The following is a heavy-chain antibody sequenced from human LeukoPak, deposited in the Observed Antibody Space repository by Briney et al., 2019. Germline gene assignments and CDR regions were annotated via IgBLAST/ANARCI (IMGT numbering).Heavy chain of an antibody. Sequence: SETLSLTCTVSGGSISSGGYYWSWIRQHPGKGLEWIGYIYYSGSTYYNPSLKSRVTISVDTSKNQFSLKLSSVTAADTAVYYCARSRLVVSGWYDAFDIWGQGTMVTVSS. D-gene: IGHD6-19*01. J-gene: IGHJ3*02. V-gene: IGHV4-31*03. CDR2: IYYSGST. CDR3: ARSRLVVSGWYDAFDI. CDR1: GGSISSGGYY.